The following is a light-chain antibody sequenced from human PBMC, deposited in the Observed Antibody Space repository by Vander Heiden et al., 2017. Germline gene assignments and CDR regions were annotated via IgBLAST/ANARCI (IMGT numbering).Light chain of an antibody. J-gene: IGLJ1*01. Sequence: QSVLTHPPSVSAAPGPKVTIPFSGSSSNIGKNYVSWYQQVPGTAPKLLIYDNNKRPSGIPDRFSGSKSGTSATLGITGLQTGDEADYYCGTWDSSLSNAVFGTGTKVTVL. CDR2: DNN. CDR1: SSNIGKNY. V-gene: IGLV1-51*01. CDR3: GTWDSSLSNAV.